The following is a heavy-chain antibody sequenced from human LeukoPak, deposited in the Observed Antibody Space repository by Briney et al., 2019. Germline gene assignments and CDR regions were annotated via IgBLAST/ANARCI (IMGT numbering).Heavy chain of an antibody. CDR2: INHSGST. Sequence: SETLSLTCAVYGGSFSGYYWSWIRQPPGKGLEWIGEINHSGSTNYNPSLKSRVTISVDTSKNQFSLKLSSVTAADTAVYYCARGLNYVVYWGQGTLVTVSS. CDR3: ARGLNYVVY. V-gene: IGHV4-34*01. J-gene: IGHJ4*02. CDR1: GGSFSGYY.